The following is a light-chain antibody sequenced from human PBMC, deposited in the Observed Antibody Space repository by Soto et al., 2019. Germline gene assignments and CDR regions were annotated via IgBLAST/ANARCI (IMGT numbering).Light chain of an antibody. CDR3: RQNASPLRP. J-gene: IGKJ1*01. V-gene: IGKV3-20*01. CDR2: DVS. CDR1: QSASSNY. Sequence: SAITLTESPRARATLSCRASQSASSNYLAWYQPKSCQAPSLLIYDVSRRATGIPERFSGSGSGTEFTLIIISGQRPDYIVYYCRQNASPLRPFGHGTKVDIK.